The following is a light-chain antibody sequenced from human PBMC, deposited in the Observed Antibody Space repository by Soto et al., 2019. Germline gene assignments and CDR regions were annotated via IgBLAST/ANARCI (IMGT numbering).Light chain of an antibody. V-gene: IGKV3-20*01. CDR3: QQYGSSPRGT. Sequence: VVTHSPCTLSLSPGERATLSCRASQSVSSSYLAWYQQKPGQAPRLLIYGASSRATGIPDRFSGSGSGTDFTLTISRLEPEDFAVYYCQQYGSSPRGTFGQGTKVDIK. J-gene: IGKJ1*01. CDR2: GAS. CDR1: QSVSSSY.